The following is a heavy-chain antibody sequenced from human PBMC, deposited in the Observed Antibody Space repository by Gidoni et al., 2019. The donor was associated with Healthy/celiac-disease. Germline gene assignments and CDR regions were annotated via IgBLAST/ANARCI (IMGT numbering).Heavy chain of an antibody. V-gene: IGHV3-9*01. CDR2: ISWNSGSL. J-gene: IGHJ6*01. Sequence: EVQLVESGGGLVQPGRSLRLSCAASGFTLDDYAMHWVRQAPGKGLEWVSGISWNSGSLGYADSVKGRFTISRDNAKNSLYLQMNSLRAEDTALYYCAKDIKDIVVVPAAVGYYYYGMDVWGQGTTVTVSS. CDR3: AKDIKDIVVVPAAVGYYYYGMDV. D-gene: IGHD2-2*01. CDR1: GFTLDDYA.